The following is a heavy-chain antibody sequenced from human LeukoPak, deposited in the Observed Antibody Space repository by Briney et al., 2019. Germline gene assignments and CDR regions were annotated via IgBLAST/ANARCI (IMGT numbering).Heavy chain of an antibody. J-gene: IGHJ4*02. D-gene: IGHD4-23*01. V-gene: IGHV5-51*01. Sequence: PGESLKISCKGSGYTFPTYWIGWVRQMPGKGLEWMGIVYPGDSDTRYSPSFQGQVTISADRSINTAYLQWSSLTASDTAMYYCASRPFETTVVPWDFYWGQGTQVTVSS. CDR2: VYPGDSDT. CDR3: ASRPFETTVVPWDFY. CDR1: GYTFPTYW.